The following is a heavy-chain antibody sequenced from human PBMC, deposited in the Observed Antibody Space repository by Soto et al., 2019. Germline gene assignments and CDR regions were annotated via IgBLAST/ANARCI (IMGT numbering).Heavy chain of an antibody. CDR1: GFTFSSYA. D-gene: IGHD6-19*01. CDR2: ISGSGGST. J-gene: IGHJ4*02. V-gene: IGHV3-23*01. Sequence: PGGSLRLSCAASGFTFSSYAMSWVRQAPGKGLEWVSAISGSGGSTYYADSVKGRFTISRDNSKNTLYLQMNSLRAEDTAVYYCAKDESSGWTDLPFGFDYWGQGTLVTVSS. CDR3: AKDESSGWTDLPFGFDY.